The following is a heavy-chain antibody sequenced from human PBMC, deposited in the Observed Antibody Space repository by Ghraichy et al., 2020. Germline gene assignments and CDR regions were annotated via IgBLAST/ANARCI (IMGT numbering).Heavy chain of an antibody. J-gene: IGHJ6*02. CDR3: AREGDGAVAGFYFGYYGMDV. Sequence: GGSLRLSCAASGFTFSSYWMSWVRQAPGKGLEWVANIKQDGSEKYYVDSVKGRFTISRDNAKNSLYLQMNSLRAEDTAVYYCAREGDGAVAGFYFGYYGMDVWGQGTTVTVSS. CDR2: IKQDGSEK. D-gene: IGHD6-19*01. V-gene: IGHV3-7*03. CDR1: GFTFSSYW.